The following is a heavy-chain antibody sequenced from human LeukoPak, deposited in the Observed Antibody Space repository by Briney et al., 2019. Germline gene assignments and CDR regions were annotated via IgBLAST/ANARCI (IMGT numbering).Heavy chain of an antibody. CDR2: IYSGGST. J-gene: IGHJ4*02. CDR3: ARTYRKYYFDY. V-gene: IGHV3-53*01. CDR1: GFTVSSNY. Sequence: GGSLRLSCAASGFTVSSNYMCWVRQAPGKGLEWVSVIYSGGSTYYADSVKGRFTISRDNSKNTLYLQMDSLRAEDTAVYYCARTYRKYYFDYWGQGTLVTVSS.